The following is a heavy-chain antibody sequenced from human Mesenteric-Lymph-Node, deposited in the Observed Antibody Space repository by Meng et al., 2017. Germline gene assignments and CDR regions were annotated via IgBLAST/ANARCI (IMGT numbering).Heavy chain of an antibody. CDR2: INAGNGNT. J-gene: IGHJ5*02. D-gene: IGHD3-16*01. V-gene: IGHV1-3*01. Sequence: ASVKVSCKAAGYTFTSYAMHWVRQAPGQRLEWMGCINAGNGNTKYSQKFQGRVTITKDKSASTAYMELSSLRSEDTAVYYCARDDCVWGSDGGAGWFDHWGQGTLVTVSS. CDR1: GYTFTSYA. CDR3: ARDDCVWGSDGGAGWFDH.